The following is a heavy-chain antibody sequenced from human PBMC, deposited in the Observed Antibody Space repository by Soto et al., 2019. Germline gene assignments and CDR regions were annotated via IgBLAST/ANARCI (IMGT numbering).Heavy chain of an antibody. CDR2: IIPIFGTA. V-gene: IGHV1-69*13. D-gene: IGHD6-19*01. J-gene: IGHJ5*02. CDR1: GGPFSSYA. CDR3: ARLGIIAVAATTNWFDP. Sequence: SVKVCFKASGGPFSSYAISLVRQAPGQGLEWIGGIIPIFGTANYAQKFQGRVTITADESTSTAYMELSSLGSEDTAVYYCARLGIIAVAATTNWFDPWGQGIMVTVSS.